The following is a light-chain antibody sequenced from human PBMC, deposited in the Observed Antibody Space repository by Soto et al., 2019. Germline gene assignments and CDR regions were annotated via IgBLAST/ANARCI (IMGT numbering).Light chain of an antibody. Sequence: QSALTQPASVSGSLGQSITISCTGTSSDVGGYKYVSWYQQSPGKAPQLLIYDVSNRPSGVSNRFSGSKSGNTASLTISGLQAADEANYYRSSYTSTNRGIVFGTGTKVTVL. CDR1: SSDVGGYKY. V-gene: IGLV2-14*03. J-gene: IGLJ1*01. CDR3: SSYTSTNRGIV. CDR2: DVS.